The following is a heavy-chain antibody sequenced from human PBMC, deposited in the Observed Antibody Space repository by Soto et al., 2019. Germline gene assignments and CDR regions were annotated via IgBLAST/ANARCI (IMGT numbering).Heavy chain of an antibody. CDR3: ATRGYSSSVVY. CDR1: GGTFSSYA. J-gene: IGHJ4*02. V-gene: IGHV3-23*04. D-gene: IGHD6-13*01. CDR2: ISGSGGST. Sequence: VQLVQSGAEVKKPGSSVKVSCKASGGTFSSYAMSWVRQAPGKGLEWVSAISGSGGSTYYADSVKGRFTISRDNSKNTLYLQMNSLRAEDTAVYYCATRGYSSSVVYWGQGTLVTVSS.